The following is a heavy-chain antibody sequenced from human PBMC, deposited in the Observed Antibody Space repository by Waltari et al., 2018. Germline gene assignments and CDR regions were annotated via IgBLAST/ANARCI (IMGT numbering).Heavy chain of an antibody. CDR2: IPGDGGST. J-gene: IGHJ4*02. D-gene: IGHD2-8*01. CDR1: GFPFSSYS. CDR3: AKDRQGVWDY. V-gene: IGHV3-23*01. Sequence: VQVLESGGGLVQPGGSLRLSFAASGFPFSSYSLTWVRQAPGKGMEWVSAIPGDGGSTYYADSVKGRFTISRDNSKNTVYLQMNSLRAEDTAIYYCAKDRQGVWDYWGQGTLVTVSS.